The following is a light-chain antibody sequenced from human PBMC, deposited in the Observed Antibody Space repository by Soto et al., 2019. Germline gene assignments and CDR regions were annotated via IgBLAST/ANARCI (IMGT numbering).Light chain of an antibody. CDR1: XSDVGGYNY. CDR2: XVS. Sequence: QSALXXXXSXXGSXGXSXXIXXXXXXSDVGGYNYVSWYQQHPGKAPKLXXXXVSNRPSGVSNRFSGSKSGNTASLTISGLQAEDEADYYCSSYTSSSTPGVFGGGTKLTVL. J-gene: IGLJ3*02. V-gene: IGLV2-14*01. CDR3: SSYTSSSTPGV.